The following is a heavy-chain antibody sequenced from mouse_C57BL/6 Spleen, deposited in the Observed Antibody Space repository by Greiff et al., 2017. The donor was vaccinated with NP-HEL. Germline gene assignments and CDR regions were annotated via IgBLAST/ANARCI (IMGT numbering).Heavy chain of an antibody. V-gene: IGHV5-17*01. CDR3: ASIYYDSLYYFDY. Sequence: EVKLVESGGGLVKPGGSLKLSCAASGFTFSDYGMHWVRQAPEKGLEWVAYISSGSSTIYYADTVKGRFTISRDNDKNTLFLQMTSLRSEDTAMYYCASIYYDSLYYFDYWGQGTTLTVSS. D-gene: IGHD2-4*01. CDR2: ISSGSSTI. J-gene: IGHJ2*01. CDR1: GFTFSDYG.